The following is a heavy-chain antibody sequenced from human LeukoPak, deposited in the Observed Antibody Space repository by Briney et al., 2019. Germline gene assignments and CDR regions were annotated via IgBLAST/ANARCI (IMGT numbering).Heavy chain of an antibody. CDR3: ARDLGGYYYDSHR. J-gene: IGHJ4*02. CDR1: GFTFSNYN. D-gene: IGHD3-22*01. V-gene: IGHV3-21*01. Sequence: GGSLRLSCAASGFTFSNYNMNWVRQTPGKGLEWVSSISSSSSYIYYADSVKGRFTISRDNAKNSLYLQVSSLRAEDTAVYYCARDLGGYYYDSHRWGQGTLVTVSS. CDR2: ISSSSSYI.